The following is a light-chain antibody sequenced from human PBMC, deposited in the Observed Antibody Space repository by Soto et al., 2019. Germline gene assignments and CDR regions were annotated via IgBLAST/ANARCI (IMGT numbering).Light chain of an antibody. Sequence: IQMTQSPATLSASFVDSVTITCRASQSITNWLAWYQLKPGKAPKLLIHEASNLHSGVSSRFTGSGSGTDFTLTITSLQPEDFATYYCQQYKSYWTFGQGTKVDI. CDR3: QQYKSYWT. V-gene: IGKV1-5*03. CDR2: EAS. CDR1: QSITNW. J-gene: IGKJ1*01.